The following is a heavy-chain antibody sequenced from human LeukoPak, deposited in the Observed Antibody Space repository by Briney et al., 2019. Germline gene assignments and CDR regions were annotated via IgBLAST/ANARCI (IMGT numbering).Heavy chain of an antibody. CDR2: INPSGGST. CDR3: AKDTRAIAAAGDNWFDP. Sequence: ASVKVSCKASGYTFTSYYMHWVRQAPGQGLEWMGIINPSGGSTSYAQKFQGRVTMTRDTSTSTVYMELSSLRSEDTALYYCAKDTRAIAAAGDNWFDPWGQGTLVTVSS. V-gene: IGHV1-46*01. D-gene: IGHD6-13*01. CDR1: GYTFTSYY. J-gene: IGHJ5*02.